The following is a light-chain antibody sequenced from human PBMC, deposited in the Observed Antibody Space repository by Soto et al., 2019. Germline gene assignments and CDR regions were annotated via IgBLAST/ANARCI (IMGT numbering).Light chain of an antibody. V-gene: IGKV3-11*01. CDR1: QSVSSS. CDR2: DAA. CDR3: QQQSAWPLT. J-gene: IGKJ4*01. Sequence: EIVLIQSPATLSLSPGERATLSCRASQSVSSSLAWYQQNPGQAPRLLIFDAANRATGIPVRFSGSGSGTDFPLTIRSLEPEDFTVYYCQQQSAWPLTFGGGTRVEIK.